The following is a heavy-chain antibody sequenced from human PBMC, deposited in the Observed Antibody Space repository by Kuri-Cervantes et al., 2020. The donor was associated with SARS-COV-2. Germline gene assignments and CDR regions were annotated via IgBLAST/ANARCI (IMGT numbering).Heavy chain of an antibody. CDR1: GYTFTSYG. CDR2: IIPIFGTA. V-gene: IGHV1-69*05. J-gene: IGHJ3*02. D-gene: IGHD2-21*01. Sequence: SVKVSCKASGYTFTSYGISWVRQAPGQGLEWMGGIIPIFGTANYAQKFQGRVTITTDESTSTAYMELSSLRSEDTAVYYCARGLLSNSVLWWNAGEAFDIWGQGTMVTVSS. CDR3: ARGLLSNSVLWWNAGEAFDI.